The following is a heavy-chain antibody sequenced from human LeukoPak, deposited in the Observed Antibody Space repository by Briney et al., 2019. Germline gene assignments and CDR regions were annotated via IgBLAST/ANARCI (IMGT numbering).Heavy chain of an antibody. V-gene: IGHV3-21*03. CDR3: ARDFYDGFALDY. Sequence: GGSLRLSCAASGFAFNTYSMNWVRQAPGKGLEWVSFIFSSSTYIYYTDSVKGRFTISRDNARNSLYLQMDNLRAEDTGVYYCARDFYDGFALDYWGQGTLVTVSS. CDR1: GFAFNTYS. J-gene: IGHJ4*02. CDR2: IFSSSTYI. D-gene: IGHD2/OR15-2a*01.